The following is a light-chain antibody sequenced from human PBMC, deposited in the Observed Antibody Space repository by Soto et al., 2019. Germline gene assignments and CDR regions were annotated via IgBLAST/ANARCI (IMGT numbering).Light chain of an antibody. Sequence: DIQMTQSPSSVSASVGDRVTITCRASQGISNWLAWYQQQPGKAPKLLIYAASSLQSGVPSRFSGGGSGTHFTLIIRSLQPEDFATYYCQQTNTFLPLTFGGGPKVEIK. CDR2: AAS. J-gene: IGKJ4*01. CDR3: QQTNTFLPLT. V-gene: IGKV1-12*01. CDR1: QGISNW.